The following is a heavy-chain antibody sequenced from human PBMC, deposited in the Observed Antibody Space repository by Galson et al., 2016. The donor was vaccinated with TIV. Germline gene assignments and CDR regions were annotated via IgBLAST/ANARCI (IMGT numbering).Heavy chain of an antibody. D-gene: IGHD3-3*01. CDR2: IIPIFRTT. CDR3: ARGSGDSPYYYYGVDV. Sequence: SVKVSCKASGGTFNKYAVTWVRQAPGQGLEWMGGIIPIFRTTNYAQKFQGRVTITADEFTSTVHMELGSLTSDDTAVYFCARGSGDSPYYYYGVDVWGQGTTVTVSS. V-gene: IGHV1-69*13. J-gene: IGHJ6*02. CDR1: GGTFNKYA.